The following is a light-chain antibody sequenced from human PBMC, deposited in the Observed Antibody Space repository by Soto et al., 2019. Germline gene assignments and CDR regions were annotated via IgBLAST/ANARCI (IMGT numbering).Light chain of an antibody. CDR1: QSVSSSY. CDR2: GAS. J-gene: IGKJ1*01. Sequence: EIVLTQSPGTLSLPPGERATLSCSASQSVSSSYLAWYQQKPGQAPRLLIYGASTRATGIPDRISGSGSGTDCTLTISRLEPEDVAVYYCQQYGGSPRTFGQGTKVDI. V-gene: IGKV3-20*01. CDR3: QQYGGSPRT.